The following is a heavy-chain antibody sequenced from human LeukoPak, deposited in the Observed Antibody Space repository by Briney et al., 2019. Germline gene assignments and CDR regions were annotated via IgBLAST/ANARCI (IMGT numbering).Heavy chain of an antibody. Sequence: GGSLRLSCAASGFTFSSYAVSWVRQAPGKGLEWVSAISGSGGSTYYADSVKGRFTISRDNSKNTLYLQMNSLRAEDTAVYYCAKLPYSSSSLDYWGQGTLVTVSS. J-gene: IGHJ4*02. CDR2: ISGSGGST. CDR3: AKLPYSSSSLDY. CDR1: GFTFSSYA. D-gene: IGHD6-6*01. V-gene: IGHV3-23*01.